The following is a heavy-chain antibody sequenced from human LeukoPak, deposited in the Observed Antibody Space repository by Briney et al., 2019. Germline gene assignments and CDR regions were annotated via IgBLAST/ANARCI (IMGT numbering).Heavy chain of an antibody. CDR2: ISSSSSYI. CDR3: AGGVLRYFDWLFDAFDI. J-gene: IGHJ3*02. CDR1: GFTFSSYS. V-gene: IGHV3-21*01. D-gene: IGHD3-9*01. Sequence: GGSLRLSCAASGFTFSSYSMNWVRQAPGKGLEWVSSISSSSSYIYYAGSVKGRFTISRDNAKNSLYLQMNSLRAEDTAVYYCAGGVLRYFDWLFDAFDIWGQGTMVTVSS.